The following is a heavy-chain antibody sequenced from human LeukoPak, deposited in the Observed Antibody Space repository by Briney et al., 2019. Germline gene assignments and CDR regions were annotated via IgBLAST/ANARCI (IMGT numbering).Heavy chain of an antibody. CDR1: GGSISSSSYY. CDR3: ARLYSSSRSYYYYYMDV. Sequence: SETLSLTCTVSGGSISSSSYYWGWIRQPPGKGLEWIGSIYHSGSTYYNPSLKSRVTISVDTSKNQFSLKLSSVTAADTAVYYCARLYSSSRSYYYYYMDVWGKGTTVTISS. CDR2: IYHSGST. J-gene: IGHJ6*03. V-gene: IGHV4-39*01. D-gene: IGHD6-13*01.